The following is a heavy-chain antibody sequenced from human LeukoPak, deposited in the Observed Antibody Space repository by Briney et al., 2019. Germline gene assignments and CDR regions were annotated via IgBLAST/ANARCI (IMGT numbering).Heavy chain of an antibody. Sequence: GESLKISCKGSGYSFTNYWISWVRQTPGKGLEWMGIIYPGDSDTRYSPSFQGQVTISVDKSISTAYLQWSSLKASDTAMYYCARHWDKITFGAVIDPTNYFDYWGQGTLVTVSS. V-gene: IGHV5-51*01. CDR1: GYSFTNYW. CDR2: IYPGDSDT. J-gene: IGHJ4*02. CDR3: ARHWDKITFGAVIDPTNYFDY. D-gene: IGHD3-16*02.